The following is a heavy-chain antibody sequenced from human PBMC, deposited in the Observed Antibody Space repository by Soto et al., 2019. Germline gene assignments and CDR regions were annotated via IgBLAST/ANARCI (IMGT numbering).Heavy chain of an antibody. CDR3: ARHPERIAEIGWFDP. CDR1: GFTFSSYS. J-gene: IGHJ5*02. D-gene: IGHD6-13*01. V-gene: IGHV3-48*01. Sequence: EVQLVESGGGLVQPGGSLRLSCAASGFTFSSYSMNWVRQAPGKGLEWVSYISSSSSTIYYADSVKGRFTISRDNAKNSLDLQMNSLRAEDMAVYYCARHPERIAEIGWFDPWGQGTLVTVSS. CDR2: ISSSSSTI.